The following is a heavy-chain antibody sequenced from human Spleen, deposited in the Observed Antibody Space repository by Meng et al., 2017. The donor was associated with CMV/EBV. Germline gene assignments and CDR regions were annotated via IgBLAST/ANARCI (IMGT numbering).Heavy chain of an antibody. CDR1: GFTVSSDY. Sequence: GGSLRLSCAASGFTVSSDYMSWVRQAPGKGLWWVSVIHRLGSTYYADSVKGRFTIIRDNAKNTQYLQMNRLRAEDTAVYYCAGGAPSIAAHKGWFDPWGPGTLVTVSS. J-gene: IGHJ5*02. D-gene: IGHD6-6*01. CDR2: IHRLGST. CDR3: AGGAPSIAAHKGWFDP. V-gene: IGHV3-53*01.